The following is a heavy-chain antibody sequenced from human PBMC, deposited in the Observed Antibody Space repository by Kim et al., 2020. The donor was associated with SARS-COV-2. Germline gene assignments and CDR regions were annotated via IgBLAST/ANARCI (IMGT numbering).Heavy chain of an antibody. CDR2: IYPGDSDT. J-gene: IGHJ6*02. CDR1: GYSFTSYW. CDR3: ARYGGYSYGSYYYYGMDV. D-gene: IGHD5-18*01. Sequence: GESLKISCKGSGYSFTSYWIGWVRQMPGKGLEWMGIIYPGDSDTRYSPSFQGQVTISADKSISPAYLQWSSLKASDTAMYYCARYGGYSYGSYYYYGMDVWGQGTTVTVSS. V-gene: IGHV5-51*01.